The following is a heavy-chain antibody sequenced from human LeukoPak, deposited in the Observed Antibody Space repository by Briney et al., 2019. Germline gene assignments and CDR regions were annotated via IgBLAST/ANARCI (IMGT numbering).Heavy chain of an antibody. V-gene: IGHV3-23*01. CDR1: GFTFNNYA. J-gene: IGHJ5*01. Sequence: GGSLRLSRAASGFTFNNYAMSWVRQAPGKGLEWVSAISASGGTTYYADSVKGRFTISRDNSENTLFLQMNSLRAEDTAVYYCAKEHREYCSSTSCPNWFDSWGQGTLVTFSS. CDR2: ISASGGTT. CDR3: AKEHREYCSSTSCPNWFDS. D-gene: IGHD2-2*01.